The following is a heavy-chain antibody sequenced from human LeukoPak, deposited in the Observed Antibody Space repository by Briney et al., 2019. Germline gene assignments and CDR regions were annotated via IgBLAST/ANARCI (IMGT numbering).Heavy chain of an antibody. J-gene: IGHJ4*02. Sequence: KASETLSLTCTVSGGSISSGGYCWSWIRQHPGKGLEWIGYIYYSGSTYYNPSLKSRVTISVDTSKNQFSLKLSSVTAADTAVYYCARTSIAGRVPTFDYWGQGTLVTVSS. CDR3: ARTSIAGRVPTFDY. CDR1: GGSISSGGYC. D-gene: IGHD6-6*01. V-gene: IGHV4-31*03. CDR2: IYYSGST.